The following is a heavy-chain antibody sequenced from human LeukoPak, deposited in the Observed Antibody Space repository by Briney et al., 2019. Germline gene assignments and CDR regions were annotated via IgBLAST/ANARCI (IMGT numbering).Heavy chain of an antibody. Sequence: PGGSLRLPCAASGFTFSSYWMSWVRQAPGKGLEWVANIKQDGSENYFVDSVKGRFTISRDNAKNSLYLQMNSLRAEDTAVYYCARDRGYELVITFDIWGQGTMVTVSS. CDR2: IKQDGSEN. D-gene: IGHD2/OR15-2a*01. J-gene: IGHJ3*02. CDR1: GFTFSSYW. V-gene: IGHV3-7*01. CDR3: ARDRGYELVITFDI.